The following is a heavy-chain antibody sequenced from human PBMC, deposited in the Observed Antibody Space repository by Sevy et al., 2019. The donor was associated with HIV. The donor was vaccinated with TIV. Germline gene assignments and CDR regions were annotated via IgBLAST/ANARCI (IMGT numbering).Heavy chain of an antibody. D-gene: IGHD3-22*01. J-gene: IGHJ4*02. Sequence: GGSLRLSCAASGFTFSSYSMNWVRQAPGKGLEWVSYISSSSSTISYADFVKGRFTISRDNAKNSLYLQMNSLRDEDTAVYYCAREGAYYYDSSGYYWGQGTLVTVSS. CDR3: AREGAYYYDSSGYY. CDR1: GFTFSSYS. V-gene: IGHV3-48*02. CDR2: ISSSSSTI.